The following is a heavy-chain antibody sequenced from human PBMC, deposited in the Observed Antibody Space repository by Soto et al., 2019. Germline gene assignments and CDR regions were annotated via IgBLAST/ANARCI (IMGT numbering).Heavy chain of an antibody. V-gene: IGHV3-30-3*01. CDR1: GFTFSSYA. CDR3: ARDLTGVLPLYYYYYGMDV. CDR2: ISYDGSNK. J-gene: IGHJ6*02. Sequence: LRLSCAASGFTFSSYAMHWVRQAPGKGLEWVAVISYDGSNKYYADSVKGRFTISRDNSKNTLYLQMNSLRAEDTAVYYCARDLTGVLPLYYYYYGMDVWGQGTTVTVSS. D-gene: IGHD2-8*01.